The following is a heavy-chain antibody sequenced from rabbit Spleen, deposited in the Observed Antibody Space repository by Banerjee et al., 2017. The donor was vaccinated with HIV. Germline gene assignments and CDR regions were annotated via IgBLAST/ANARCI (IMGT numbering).Heavy chain of an antibody. Sequence: QLKESGGGLVQPGESLTLTCKASGFSFSSGYYMCWVRQAPGKGLEWIGYIDPVFGITYYANWVNGRFSISRENAQNTVFLQMTSLTAADTATYFCARDGAGGSYFALWGPGTLVTVS. CDR3: ARDGAGGSYFAL. D-gene: IGHD8-1*01. CDR1: GFSFSSGYY. J-gene: IGHJ4*01. CDR2: IDPVFGIT. V-gene: IGHV1S7*01.